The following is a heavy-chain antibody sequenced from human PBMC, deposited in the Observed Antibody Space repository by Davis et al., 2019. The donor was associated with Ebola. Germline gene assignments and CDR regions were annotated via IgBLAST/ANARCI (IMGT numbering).Heavy chain of an antibody. CDR1: GFTFSSYA. CDR3: AKARGPILEWLYDY. CDR2: ISGSGGST. Sequence: SLKISCAAPGFTFSSYAMSWVRQAPGKGLEWVSGISGSGGSTYYADSVKGRFTISRDNSKNTLYLQMNSLRAEDTAVYYCAKARGPILEWLYDYWGQGTLVTVSS. V-gene: IGHV3-23*01. J-gene: IGHJ4*02. D-gene: IGHD3-3*01.